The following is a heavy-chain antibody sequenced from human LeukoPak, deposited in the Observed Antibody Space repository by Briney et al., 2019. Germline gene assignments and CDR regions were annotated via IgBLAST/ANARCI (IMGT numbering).Heavy chain of an antibody. D-gene: IGHD2-2*01. CDR2: VSYDGSDK. V-gene: IGHV3-30*18. CDR3: ANRFCTSSGCGVAY. Sequence: GGSLRLSCAASGFTFSNYGMLWARQAPGKGLDWVAVVSYDGSDKHYADSVKGRFTISRDNSKNTLYLQLNSLRGDDTAVYYCANRFCTSSGCGVAYWGQGTLVTVSS. CDR1: GFTFSNYG. J-gene: IGHJ4*02.